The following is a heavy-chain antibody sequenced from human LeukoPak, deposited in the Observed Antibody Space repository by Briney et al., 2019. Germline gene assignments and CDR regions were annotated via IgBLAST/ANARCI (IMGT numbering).Heavy chain of an antibody. CDR3: ARVYYDFWSGYYGGYYYYYMDV. D-gene: IGHD3-3*01. Sequence: SETLSLTCTVSGYSISSGYYWGWIRQPPGKGLEWIGSIYHSGSTYYNPSLKSRVTISVDTSKNQFSLKLSSVTAADTAVYYCARVYYDFWSGYYGGYYYYYMDVWGKGTTVTVSS. V-gene: IGHV4-38-2*02. CDR2: IYHSGST. CDR1: GYSISSGYY. J-gene: IGHJ6*03.